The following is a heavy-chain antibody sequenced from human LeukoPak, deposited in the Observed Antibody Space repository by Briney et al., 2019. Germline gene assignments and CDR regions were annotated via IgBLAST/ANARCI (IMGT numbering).Heavy chain of an antibody. CDR1: GYTFTSYY. Sequence: ASVKVSCKASGYTFTSYYMHWVRQAPGQGLEWMGIINPSGGSTSYAQKFQGRVTMTRDTSTSTVYMELSRLRSDDTAVYYCARVERSSGWYRYNWFDPWGQGTLVTVSS. V-gene: IGHV1-46*01. J-gene: IGHJ5*02. CDR3: ARVERSSGWYRYNWFDP. D-gene: IGHD6-19*01. CDR2: INPSGGST.